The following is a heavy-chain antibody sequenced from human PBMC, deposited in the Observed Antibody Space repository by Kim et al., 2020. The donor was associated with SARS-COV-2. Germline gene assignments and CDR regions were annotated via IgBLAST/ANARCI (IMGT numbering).Heavy chain of an antibody. Sequence: VKCRFTISRDNAKNSLYLQMNSLRAEDTAVYYCARDSTGTTAYYYYGMDVWGQGTTVTVSS. V-gene: IGHV3-11*06. D-gene: IGHD1-1*01. J-gene: IGHJ6*02. CDR3: ARDSTGTTAYYYYGMDV.